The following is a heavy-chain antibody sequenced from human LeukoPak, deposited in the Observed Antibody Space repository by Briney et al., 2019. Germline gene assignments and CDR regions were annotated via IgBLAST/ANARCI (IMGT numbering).Heavy chain of an antibody. CDR1: GYTFTSYY. Sequence: ASVKVSCKASGYTFTSYYMHWVRQAPGQGLEWMGIINPSGGSTSYAQKFQGRVTMTRDTSTSTVYMELSSLRSEDTAVYYCARDGPGVVGPTSGHFDYWGQGTLVTVSS. D-gene: IGHD1-26*01. CDR3: ARDGPGVVGPTSGHFDY. CDR2: INPSGGST. J-gene: IGHJ4*02. V-gene: IGHV1-46*01.